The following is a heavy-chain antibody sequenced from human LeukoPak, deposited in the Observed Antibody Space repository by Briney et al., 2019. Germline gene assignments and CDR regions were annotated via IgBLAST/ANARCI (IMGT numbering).Heavy chain of an antibody. D-gene: IGHD3-9*01. V-gene: IGHV5-51*01. CDR3: ARHGHYDILTGNLDY. CDR1: GYSFTSYW. Sequence: GESLKISCKGSGYSFTSYWIGWVRQMPGKGLEWMGIIYPGDSDTRYSPSFQGQVTISADKSINTAYLQWSSLKASDTAIYYCARHGHYDILTGNLDYWGQGTLVTVSS. J-gene: IGHJ4*02. CDR2: IYPGDSDT.